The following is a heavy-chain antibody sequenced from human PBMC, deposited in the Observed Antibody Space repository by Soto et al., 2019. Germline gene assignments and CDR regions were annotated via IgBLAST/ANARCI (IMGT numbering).Heavy chain of an antibody. Sequence: GVLLKGSRKGAGYGISGDRGGRGRHAPRQRLEWMGIINPRGDSTSYAEKFQGRVTMTTDPSTSTVYMEVRSLRSDDTAVYYCARQKGAVDGYGDHYFDFWGRRTLVTVSS. CDR1: GYGISGDR. V-gene: IGHV1-46*01. D-gene: IGHD6-19*01. CDR3: ARQKGAVDGYGDHYFDF. J-gene: IGHJ4*02. CDR2: INPRGDST.